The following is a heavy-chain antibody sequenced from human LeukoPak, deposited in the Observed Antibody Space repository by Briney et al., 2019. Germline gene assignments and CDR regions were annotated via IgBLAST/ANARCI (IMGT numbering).Heavy chain of an antibody. Sequence: PSETLSLTCTVSGGSINSSSYSWGWIRQPPGKGLEWIGTIYYSGSTYYNPSLKSRVTISVDTSQNLFSLKLSSVTAADTAVYYCAKRYYYDNSGYSDSWGQGTLVTVSS. CDR3: AKRYYYDNSGYSDS. CDR1: GGSINSSSYS. J-gene: IGHJ4*02. CDR2: IYYSGST. V-gene: IGHV4-39*01. D-gene: IGHD3-22*01.